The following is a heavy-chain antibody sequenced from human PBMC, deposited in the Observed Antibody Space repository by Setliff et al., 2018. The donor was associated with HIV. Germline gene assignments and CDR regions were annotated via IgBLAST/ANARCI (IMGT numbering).Heavy chain of an antibody. J-gene: IGHJ4*02. Sequence: SVKVSCKASGFTFTGYYLHWVRQAPGQGLEWMGQIIPIFGTTNYAQKFQGRVTITADESTSTAYMELSSLRSEDTAVYYCARGRITGTINFWGQGTLVTVSS. D-gene: IGHD1-7*01. V-gene: IGHV1-69*13. CDR1: GFTFTGYY. CDR2: IIPIFGTT. CDR3: ARGRITGTINF.